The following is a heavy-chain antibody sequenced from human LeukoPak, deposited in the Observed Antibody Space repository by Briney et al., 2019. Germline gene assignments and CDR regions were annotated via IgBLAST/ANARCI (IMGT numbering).Heavy chain of an antibody. CDR3: ARDEGSSWYGCLDY. J-gene: IGHJ4*02. V-gene: IGHV1-3*01. CDR1: GYTFTSYA. CDR2: INAGNGNT. D-gene: IGHD6-13*01. Sequence: ASVKVSCTASGYTFTSYAMHWVRQAPGQRLEWMGWINAGNGNTKYSQKFQGRVTITRDTSASTAYMELSSLRSEDTAVYYCARDEGSSWYGCLDYWGQGTLVTVSS.